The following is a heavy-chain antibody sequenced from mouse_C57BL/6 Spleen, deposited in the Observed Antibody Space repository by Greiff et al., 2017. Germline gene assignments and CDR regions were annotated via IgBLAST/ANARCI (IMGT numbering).Heavy chain of an antibody. D-gene: IGHD1-1*01. CDR2: ISNGGGST. CDR1: GFTFSDYY. V-gene: IGHV5-12*01. CDR3: ARQMPVGCDCYALDY. J-gene: IGHJ4*01. Sequence: DVHLVESGGGLVQPGGSLKLSCAASGFTFSDYYMYWVRQTPEKRLEWVAYISNGGGSTYYPDTVKGRFTISRDNAKNTLYLQMSRLKSEDTARYYCARQMPVGCDCYALDYWGQGTSVTVSS.